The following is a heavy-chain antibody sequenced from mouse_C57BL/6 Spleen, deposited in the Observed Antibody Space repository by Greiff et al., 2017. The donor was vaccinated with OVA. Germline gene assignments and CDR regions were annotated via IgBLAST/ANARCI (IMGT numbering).Heavy chain of an antibody. J-gene: IGHJ3*01. CDR1: GYTFTSYW. D-gene: IGHD2-4*01. CDR3: ARGDYDYDGFAY. CDR2: INPSNGGT. V-gene: IGHV1-53*01. Sequence: QVQLQQPGTELVKPGASVKLSCKASGYTFTSYWMHWVKQRPGQGLEGIGNINPSNGGTNYNEKFKSKATLTVDKSSSTAYMQLSSLTSEDSAVYYCARGDYDYDGFAYWGQGTLVTVSA.